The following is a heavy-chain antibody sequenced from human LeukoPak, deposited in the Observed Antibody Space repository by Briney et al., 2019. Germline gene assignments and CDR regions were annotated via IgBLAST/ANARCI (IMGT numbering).Heavy chain of an antibody. CDR2: IHHSGST. Sequence: SETLSLTCAVYGGSFSGYYWSWIRQPPGKGLEWIGEIHHSGSTNYNPSLKSRVTISVDTSKNQFSLKLSSVTAADTAVYYCARGDGYNSRRFDPWGQGTLVTVSP. V-gene: IGHV4-34*01. D-gene: IGHD5-24*01. CDR1: GGSFSGYY. J-gene: IGHJ5*02. CDR3: ARGDGYNSRRFDP.